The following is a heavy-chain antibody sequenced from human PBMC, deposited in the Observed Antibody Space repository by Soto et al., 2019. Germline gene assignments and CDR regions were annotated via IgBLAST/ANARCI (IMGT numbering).Heavy chain of an antibody. D-gene: IGHD6-6*01. CDR1: GGSFNTYT. CDR2: ISPNNGNT. V-gene: IGHV1-18*01. Sequence: ASVKVSCKASGGSFNTYTSIWVRQAPGQGLEWMGWISPNNGNTNYAQKLQGRVTMTTDKSTSTAYMELRSLRSDDTAVYYCAKVGSSSLNAFDIWGQGTMVTVSS. CDR3: AKVGSSSLNAFDI. J-gene: IGHJ3*02.